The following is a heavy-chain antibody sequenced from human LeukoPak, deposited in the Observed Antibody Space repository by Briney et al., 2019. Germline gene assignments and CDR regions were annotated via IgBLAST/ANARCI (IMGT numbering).Heavy chain of an antibody. CDR2: MSGSGGST. CDR3: AKDGYYDSSAYYYVRYFDL. Sequence: GGSLRLSCAASGFTFSIYGMSWVRQAPGRGLEWVSAMSGSGGSTYYADSVKGRFTISRDNSKNTLYLQMNSLRAEDTAVYYCAKDGYYDSSAYYYVRYFDLWGRGTLVTVSS. V-gene: IGHV3-23*01. D-gene: IGHD3-22*01. CDR1: GFTFSIYG. J-gene: IGHJ2*01.